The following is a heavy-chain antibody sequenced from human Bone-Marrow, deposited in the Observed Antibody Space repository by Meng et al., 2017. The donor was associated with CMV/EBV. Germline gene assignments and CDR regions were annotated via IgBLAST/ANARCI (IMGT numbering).Heavy chain of an antibody. CDR2: ISSSSSYI. J-gene: IGHJ5*02. Sequence: GESLKISCAASGFTFSSYSMNWVRQAPGKGLEWVSSISSSSSYIYYADSVKGRFTISRDNAKNSLYLQMNSLRAEDTAVYYCARDLLSTTWFDPWGQGTLVTVSS. D-gene: IGHD2-2*01. V-gene: IGHV3-21*04. CDR3: ARDLLSTTWFDP. CDR1: GFTFSSYS.